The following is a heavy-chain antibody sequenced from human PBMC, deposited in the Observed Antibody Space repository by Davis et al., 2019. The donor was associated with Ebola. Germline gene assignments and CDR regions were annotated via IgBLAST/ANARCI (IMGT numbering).Heavy chain of an antibody. CDR2: ISSNGGST. D-gene: IGHD3-10*01. CDR1: GFTFSSYA. J-gene: IGHJ6*02. CDR3: ARGGYYGSGSRDGMDV. V-gene: IGHV3-64*04. Sequence: PGGSLRLSCSASGFTFSSYAMHWVRQAPGKGLEYVSAISSNGGSTYYADSVKGRFTISRDNSKNTLYLQMNSLRAEDTAVYYCARGGYYGSGSRDGMDVWGQGTTVTVSS.